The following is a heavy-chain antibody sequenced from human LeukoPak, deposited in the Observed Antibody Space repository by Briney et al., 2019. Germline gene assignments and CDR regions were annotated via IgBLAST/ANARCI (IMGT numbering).Heavy chain of an antibody. J-gene: IGHJ4*02. CDR1: GYTFTSYD. CDR2: MNPNSGNT. V-gene: IGHV1-8*01. D-gene: IGHD3-10*01. Sequence: ASVKVSCKASGYTFTSYDINWVRQATGQGLEWMGWMNPNSGNTGYAQKFQGRVTMTRNTSISTVYMELSSLRSEDTAVYYCARVGPILAGYGSGSYYGYWGQGTLVTVSS. CDR3: ARVGPILAGYGSGSYYGY.